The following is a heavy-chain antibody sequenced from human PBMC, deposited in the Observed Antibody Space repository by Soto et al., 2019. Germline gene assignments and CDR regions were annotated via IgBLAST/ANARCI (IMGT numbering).Heavy chain of an antibody. J-gene: IGHJ4*02. CDR3: ATWPRYRRGETCYFDRKRIYFDY. CDR2: IIPLFGTA. Sequence: QVQLVQSGAEVKRPGSSVKVSCKSPGGTFSSYAINWVRQAPGQGLEWMGGIIPLFGTANYAQKFQGRVTPPGDDSSTTAHTQRSCPRFEETTVYYSATWPRYRRGETCYFDRKRIYFDYWGQGTLVTVSS. V-gene: IGHV1-69*12. D-gene: IGHD2-15*01. CDR1: GGTFSSYA.